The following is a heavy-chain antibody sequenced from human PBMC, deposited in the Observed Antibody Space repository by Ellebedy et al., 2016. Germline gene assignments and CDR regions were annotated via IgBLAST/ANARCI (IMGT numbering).Heavy chain of an antibody. CDR1: RGSNYA. CDR3: ASGGRGYFDL. D-gene: IGHD2-15*01. Sequence: ASVKVSCKASRGSNYAITWVRQAPGQGLEWMGGIIPMFGTTNYAQKFQGRLIITADESTRTAYMELSSLRSEDLALYYCASGGRGYFDLWGRGTLVTVST. CDR2: IIPMFGTT. V-gene: IGHV1-69*13. J-gene: IGHJ2*01.